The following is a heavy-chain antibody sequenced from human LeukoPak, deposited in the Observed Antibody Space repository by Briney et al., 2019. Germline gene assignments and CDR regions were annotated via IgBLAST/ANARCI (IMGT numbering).Heavy chain of an antibody. Sequence: GGSLRLSCAASGFTFSSYSMNWVRQAPGKGLEWVSSISSSSSYIYYADSVKGRFTISRDNAKNSLYLQMNSLRAEDTAVYYCAREVDSRSYLKLDYWGQGTLVTVSS. V-gene: IGHV3-21*01. J-gene: IGHJ4*02. CDR2: ISSSSSYI. CDR1: GFTFSSYS. CDR3: AREVDSRSYLKLDY. D-gene: IGHD1-26*01.